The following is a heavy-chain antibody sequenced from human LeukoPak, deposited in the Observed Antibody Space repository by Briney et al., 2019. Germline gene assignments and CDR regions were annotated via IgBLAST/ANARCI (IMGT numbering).Heavy chain of an antibody. CDR1: GFTFSSYG. V-gene: IGHV3-23*01. Sequence: GGSLRLSCAASGFTFSSYGMSWVRQAPGRGLEWVSAISGSGGSTYYADSVKGRFTISSDNSKHALYLQMNSLRPEDTALYYCAKEGDYYGSGSHRGAFDMWGQGTMVTGSS. J-gene: IGHJ3*02. D-gene: IGHD3-10*01. CDR2: ISGSGGST. CDR3: AKEGDYYGSGSHRGAFDM.